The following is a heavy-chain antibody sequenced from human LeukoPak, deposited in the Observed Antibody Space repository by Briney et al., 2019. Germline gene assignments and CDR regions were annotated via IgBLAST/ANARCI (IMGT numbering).Heavy chain of an antibody. Sequence: ASVKVSCKASGFTFTSSAVQWVRQARGQRLEWIGWIVVGSGNTNYAQKFQERVTITRDMSTSTAYMELSSLRSEDTAVYYCAASPNYYDSSGYSYYFDYWGQGTLVTVSS. V-gene: IGHV1-58*01. CDR2: IVVGSGNT. CDR3: AASPNYYDSSGYSYYFDY. J-gene: IGHJ4*02. CDR1: GFTFTSSA. D-gene: IGHD3-22*01.